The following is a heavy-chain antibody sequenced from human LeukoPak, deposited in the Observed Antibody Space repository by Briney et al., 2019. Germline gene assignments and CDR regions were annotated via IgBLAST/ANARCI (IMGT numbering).Heavy chain of an antibody. CDR3: ARAPTPSFWSGYQGGIDY. CDR2: MNPNSGNT. J-gene: IGHJ4*02. D-gene: IGHD3-3*01. Sequence: ASVKVSCKASGYTFTSYDINWVRQATGQGLEWMGWMNPNSGNTGYAQKFQGRVTMTRNTSISTDYMELSSLRSEDTAVYYCARAPTPSFWSGYQGGIDYWGQGTLVTVSS. V-gene: IGHV1-8*01. CDR1: GYTFTSYD.